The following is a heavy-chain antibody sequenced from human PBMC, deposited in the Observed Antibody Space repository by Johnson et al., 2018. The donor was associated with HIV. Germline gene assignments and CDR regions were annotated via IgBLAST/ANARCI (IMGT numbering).Heavy chain of an antibody. CDR1: GFTFDDYG. V-gene: IGHV3-20*04. Sequence: VQLVEFGGGVVRPGGSLRLSCAASGFTFDDYGMSWVRQAPGKGLEWVSGINWNGGSTGYADSVKGRFTISRDNAKNSLYLQINSLTAEDTALYYCARAEYGYSSSWYCTFDIWGQGTTVTVSS. J-gene: IGHJ3*02. CDR2: INWNGGST. D-gene: IGHD6-13*01. CDR3: ARAEYGYSSSWYCTFDI.